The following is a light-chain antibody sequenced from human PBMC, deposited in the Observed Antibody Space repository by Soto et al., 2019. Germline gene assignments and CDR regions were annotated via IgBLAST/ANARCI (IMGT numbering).Light chain of an antibody. CDR1: QSVSSSY. CDR2: GAS. V-gene: IGKV3-20*01. J-gene: IGKJ1*01. Sequence: EIVLTQSPGTLSLSPGERATLSCRASQSVSSSYLAWYQQKAGHAPRLLIYGASNRATGIPDRFSGSGSGTDFTLTISRLEPEDFAVYYCQQYHSSLWTFGQGTKVDIK. CDR3: QQYHSSLWT.